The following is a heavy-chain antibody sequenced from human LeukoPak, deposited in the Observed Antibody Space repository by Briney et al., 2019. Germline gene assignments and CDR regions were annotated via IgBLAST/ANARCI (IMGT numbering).Heavy chain of an antibody. D-gene: IGHD3-16*01. V-gene: IGHV3-7*03. J-gene: IGHJ6*02. Sequence: GGSLRLSCAASGFTFSSYWMNWARQAPGKGLEWVASINHNGNVNYYVDSVKGRFTISRDNAKNSLYLQMSNLRAEDTAVYFCARGGGLDVWGQGARSPSP. CDR1: GFTFSSYW. CDR3: ARGGGLDV. CDR2: INHNGNVN.